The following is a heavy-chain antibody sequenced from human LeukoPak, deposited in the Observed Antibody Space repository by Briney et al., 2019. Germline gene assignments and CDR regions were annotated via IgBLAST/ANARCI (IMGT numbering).Heavy chain of an antibody. CDR2: ISYDGSNK. D-gene: IGHD3-16*01. Sequence: GGSLRLSCAASGFTFSSYAMHWVRQAPGKGLEWVAVISYDGSNKYYAGSVKGRFTISRDNSKNTLYLQMNSLRAEDTAVYYCASTSPYWGQGTLVTVSS. CDR3: ASTSPY. V-gene: IGHV3-30-3*01. J-gene: IGHJ4*02. CDR1: GFTFSSYA.